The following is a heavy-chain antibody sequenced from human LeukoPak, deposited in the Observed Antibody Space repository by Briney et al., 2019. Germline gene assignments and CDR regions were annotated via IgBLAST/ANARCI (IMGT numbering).Heavy chain of an antibody. Sequence: SETLSLTCSVSGGFMTSYYWSWIRQTPVKGLEWIGYIYYSGSTNYNPSFRSRATISVDKSNNRFSLKLSAVTAADSAIYYCAREGYFDTSGYEYWGQGILVTVSP. V-gene: IGHV4-59*01. CDR3: AREGYFDTSGYEY. J-gene: IGHJ4*02. D-gene: IGHD3-22*01. CDR1: GGFMTSYY. CDR2: IYYSGST.